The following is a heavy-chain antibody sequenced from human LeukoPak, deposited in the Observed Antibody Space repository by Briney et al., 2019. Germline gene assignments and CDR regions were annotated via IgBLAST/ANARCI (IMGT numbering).Heavy chain of an antibody. V-gene: IGHV3-48*03. J-gene: IGHJ5*02. CDR3: TGFDH. Sequence: GGSLRLSCAASGSIFSTYEMNWVRQAPGKGLEWISHIGTSGQSVYYADSVRGRFTISRDNAKNSLFLQMNNLTAEDTATYYCTGFDHWGQGALVAVSS. CDR2: IGTSGQSV. CDR1: GSIFSTYE.